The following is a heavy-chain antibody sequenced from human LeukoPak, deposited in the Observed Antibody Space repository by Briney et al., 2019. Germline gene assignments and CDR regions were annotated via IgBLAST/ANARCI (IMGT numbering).Heavy chain of an antibody. CDR1: GFTFSSYA. CDR3: VKDEAPYYYDSSGYYFGD. V-gene: IGHV3-64D*09. D-gene: IGHD3-22*01. Sequence: GGSLRLPCSASGFTFSSYAMHWVRQAPGKGLEYVSAISSHGGSTYYADSVKGRFTISRDNSKNTLYLQMSSLRAEDTAVYYCVKDEAPYYYDSSGYYFGDWGQGTLVTVSS. J-gene: IGHJ4*02. CDR2: ISSHGGST.